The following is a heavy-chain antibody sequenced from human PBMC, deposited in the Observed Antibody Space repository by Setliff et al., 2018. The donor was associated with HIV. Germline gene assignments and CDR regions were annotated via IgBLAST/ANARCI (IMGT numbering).Heavy chain of an antibody. CDR2: IYYSGST. CDR3: ARGVNFDY. CDR1: GGSISGYY. J-gene: IGHJ4*02. V-gene: IGHV4-59*01. D-gene: IGHD3-3*01. Sequence: SETLSLTCTVSGGSISGYYWSWIRQPPGKGLEWIGYIYYSGSTNYNPSLRSRVTISVDTSKNQFSLKVRSVTAADTAIYYCARGVNFDYWGQGTQVTVSS.